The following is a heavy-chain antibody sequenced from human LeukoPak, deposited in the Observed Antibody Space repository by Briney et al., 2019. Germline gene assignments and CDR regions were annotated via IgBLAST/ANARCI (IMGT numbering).Heavy chain of an antibody. Sequence: SVKVSCKASGYTFAYRYLHWVRQAPGQALEWMGWITPFNGNTNYAQKFQDRVTITRDRSMSTAYMELSSLRSEDTAMYYCASSGRRSNAFDIWGQGTMVTVSS. D-gene: IGHD3-10*01. CDR1: GYTFAYRY. V-gene: IGHV1-45*02. CDR3: ASSGRRSNAFDI. CDR2: ITPFNGNT. J-gene: IGHJ3*02.